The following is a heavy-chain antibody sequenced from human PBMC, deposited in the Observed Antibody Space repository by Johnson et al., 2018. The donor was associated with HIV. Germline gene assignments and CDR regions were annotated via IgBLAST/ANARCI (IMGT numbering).Heavy chain of an antibody. V-gene: IGHV3-74*01. D-gene: IGHD3-22*01. Sequence: EVQLVESGGGLVQPGGSLRLSCAASGFTFSSYWMHWVRQAPGKGLVWVSRINSDGSSTSYADSVKGRFTISRDNAKNTLYLQMNSRRAEDTAVYFCARDNGYYYVSIGSRNAFDFWGQWTMLTVSA. CDR2: INSDGSST. CDR1: GFTFSSYW. CDR3: ARDNGYYYVSIGSRNAFDF. J-gene: IGHJ3*01.